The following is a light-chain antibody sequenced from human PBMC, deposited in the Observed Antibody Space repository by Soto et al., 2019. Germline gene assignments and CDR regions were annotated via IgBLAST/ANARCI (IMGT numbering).Light chain of an antibody. CDR2: LAS. V-gene: IGKV1-5*03. CDR3: QQYNTNPWT. Sequence: DIQMTQSPSTVSASVGDRVTITCRASQTISSWLDWYQQKPGKAPKLLIYLASSLESGVPSRFSGSGSGTEFTLTISSLQPDDCATYYCQQYNTNPWTFGQGTKVEIK. J-gene: IGKJ1*01. CDR1: QTISSW.